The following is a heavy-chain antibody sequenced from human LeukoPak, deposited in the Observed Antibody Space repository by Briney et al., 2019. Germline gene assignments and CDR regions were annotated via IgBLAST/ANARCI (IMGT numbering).Heavy chain of an antibody. V-gene: IGHV1-46*01. Sequence: ASVKVSCKAFGYTFTSYYMHWVRQAPGQGLEWMGIINPSGGIIHPSNGDTKYAQKFQGRVTMTRDTSTDTVYMELSSLRSEDTAVYYCARDPGIAAAGFGEYFQHWGQGTLVTVSS. J-gene: IGHJ1*01. CDR1: GYTFTSYY. CDR3: ARDPGIAAAGFGEYFQH. CDR2: INPSGGIIHPSNGDT. D-gene: IGHD6-13*01.